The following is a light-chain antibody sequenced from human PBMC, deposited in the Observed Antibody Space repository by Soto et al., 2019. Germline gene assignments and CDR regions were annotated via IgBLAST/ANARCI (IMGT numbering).Light chain of an antibody. V-gene: IGKV1-8*01. CDR3: QQYYSYPPA. CDR1: QGISIY. J-gene: IGKJ1*01. Sequence: AIGRAQSPSSLSASAGDRVTVTCRASQGISIYLAWYQQQPGDDPKLLIYAASTLQSAVPSRFSGSGSGTDFTLTISCLQSADFATYYCQQYYSYPPAFGQGTNVDNK. CDR2: AAS.